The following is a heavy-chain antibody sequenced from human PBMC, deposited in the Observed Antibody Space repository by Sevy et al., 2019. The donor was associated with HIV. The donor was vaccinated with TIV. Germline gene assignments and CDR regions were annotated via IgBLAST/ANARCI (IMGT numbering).Heavy chain of an antibody. D-gene: IGHD4-17*01. Sequence: GGSLRLSCAASGFTFNSYGMHWVRQAPIKGLEWVASIYYDGNNKYYADSVKGEFTISRDESKNTLYLKMNSLRAEDTAVYYCARDSNEYGDYRLSYYFDYWGQGALVTVSS. J-gene: IGHJ4*02. CDR1: GFTFNSYG. CDR3: ARDSNEYGDYRLSYYFDY. CDR2: IYYDGNNK. V-gene: IGHV3-33*01.